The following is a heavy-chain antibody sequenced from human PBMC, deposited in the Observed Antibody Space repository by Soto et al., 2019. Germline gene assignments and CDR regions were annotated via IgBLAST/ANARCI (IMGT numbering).Heavy chain of an antibody. CDR2: VNPIVSMS. V-gene: IGHV1-69*02. CDR3: ASSYGSGYRAFDY. D-gene: IGHD3-10*01. J-gene: IGHJ4*02. CDR1: GDTFNFYS. Sequence: QVQLVQSGAEVKRPGSSVKVSCKASGDTFNFYSINCVRQAPGLGLEWMGRVNPIVSMSNYAQKFQGRVTMTADKSTCTAYMELSSLGSEDTVIYYCASSYGSGYRAFDYWGRGALVTVSS.